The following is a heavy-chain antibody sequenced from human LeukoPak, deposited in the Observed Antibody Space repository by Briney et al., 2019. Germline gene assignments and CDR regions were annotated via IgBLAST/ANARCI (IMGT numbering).Heavy chain of an antibody. CDR3: ASKHDYGDYLYY. D-gene: IGHD4-17*01. V-gene: IGHV4-59*01. CDR2: VYYIGST. J-gene: IGHJ4*02. Sequence: PSETLSLTCTVSGVSINGYYWSWIRQPPGKGLEWIGYVYYIGSTNYNPSLKGRVTMSIDTSKNQFSLRLKSVTAADTAVYYCASKHDYGDYLYYWGQGTLVTVSS. CDR1: GVSINGYY.